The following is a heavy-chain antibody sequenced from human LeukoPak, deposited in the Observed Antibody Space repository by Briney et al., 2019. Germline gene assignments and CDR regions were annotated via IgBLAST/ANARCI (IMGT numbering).Heavy chain of an antibody. D-gene: IGHD3-10*01. CDR3: ARGFVSQGRFDY. J-gene: IGHJ4*02. CDR2: INPNSGGT. Sequence: ASVQVSCKASGYTFTGYYMHWVRQAPGRGLEWMGWINPNSGGTNYAQKFQGRVTMTRDTSISTAYMELSRLRSDDMAVYYCARGFVSQGRFDYWGQGTLVTVSS. V-gene: IGHV1-2*02. CDR1: GYTFTGYY.